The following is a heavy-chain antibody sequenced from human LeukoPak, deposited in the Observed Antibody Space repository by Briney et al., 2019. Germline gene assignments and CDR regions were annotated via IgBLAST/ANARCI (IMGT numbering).Heavy chain of an antibody. CDR2: ISRSGSTK. CDR1: GFTFSDYN. Sequence: AGGSLRLSCAASGFTFSDYNMRWIRQAPGKGLEWVSSISRSGSTKYYADSVKGRFTVSRDNAKNSLFLQMNSLRAEDTAVYYCARVLRYCSGGNCYSGGLGYMDVWGKGTTVTISS. CDR3: ARVLRYCSGGNCYSGGLGYMDV. D-gene: IGHD2-15*01. J-gene: IGHJ6*03. V-gene: IGHV3-11*01.